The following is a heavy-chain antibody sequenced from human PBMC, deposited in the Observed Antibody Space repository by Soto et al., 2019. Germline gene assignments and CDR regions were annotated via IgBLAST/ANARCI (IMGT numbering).Heavy chain of an antibody. J-gene: IGHJ5*02. V-gene: IGHV4-59*01. Sequence: SETLSLTCTVSGGSISHYYGSWIRQSPGKGLEWIGYAYYSGSTDYNPSLKSRVTMSVDTSKNQVSLKLNSVTTADTAVYYCARDRSTYGGGGTGEVKENWFDPWGPGTLVTVSS. CDR3: ARDRSTYGGGGTGEVKENWFDP. CDR1: GGSISHYY. D-gene: IGHD2-8*01. CDR2: AYYSGST.